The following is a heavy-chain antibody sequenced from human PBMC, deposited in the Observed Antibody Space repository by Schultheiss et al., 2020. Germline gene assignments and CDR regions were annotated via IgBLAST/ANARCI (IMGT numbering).Heavy chain of an antibody. Sequence: SETLSLTCAVSGDSIRTYYWSWIRQPPGKRLEWVGYISASGNTNYNPSLKGRVFISLDTSKNEFSLSLKSVTAADTAMYYCARNVIDTADDYFDYWGQGTLVTVSS. D-gene: IGHD2-21*01. CDR1: GDSIRTYY. V-gene: IGHV4-59*01. CDR3: ARNVIDTADDYFDY. CDR2: ISASGNT. J-gene: IGHJ4*02.